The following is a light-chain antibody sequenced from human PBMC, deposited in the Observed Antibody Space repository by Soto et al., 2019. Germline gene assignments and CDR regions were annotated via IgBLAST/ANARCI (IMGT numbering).Light chain of an antibody. J-gene: IGLJ3*02. CDR2: LEGSGSY. CDR1: SGHSSYI. CDR3: ETWDSKIRV. Sequence: QPVLTQSSSASASLGSSVKLTCTLSSGHSSYIIAWHQQQPGKAPRYLMKLEGSGSYNKGSGVPDRFSGSSSGADRYLTISNLQSEDEADYYCETWDSKIRVFGGGTQLTVL. V-gene: IGLV4-60*03.